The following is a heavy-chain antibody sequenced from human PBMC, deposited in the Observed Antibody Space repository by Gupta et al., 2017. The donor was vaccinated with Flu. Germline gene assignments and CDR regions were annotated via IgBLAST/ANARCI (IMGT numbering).Heavy chain of an antibody. CDR3: AKGQLQESRLDY. CDR2: IERSGDTT. V-gene: IGHV3-23*01. Sequence: VRQAPGRGLEGVSGIERSGDTTYYADSVRGRFTISRDNSKSTLYLQMNNLRAEDTAVYYCAKGQLQESRLDYWGQGTLVTVSS. D-gene: IGHD1-1*01. J-gene: IGHJ4*02.